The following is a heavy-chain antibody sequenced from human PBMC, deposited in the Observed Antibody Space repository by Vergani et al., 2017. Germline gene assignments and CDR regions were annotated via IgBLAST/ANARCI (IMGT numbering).Heavy chain of an antibody. CDR3: ARENRAVVVPAAMIAGRGFDY. CDR2: IYYSGST. CDR1: GGSVSSGSYY. D-gene: IGHD2-2*01. V-gene: IGHV4-61*01. Sequence: QVQLQESGPGLVKPSETLSLTCTVSGGSVSSGSYYWSWIRQPPGKGLEWIGYIYYSGSTNYNPSLKSRVTISVDTSKTQFSLKLSSVTAADTAVYYCARENRAVVVPAAMIAGRGFDYWGQGTLVTVSS. J-gene: IGHJ4*02.